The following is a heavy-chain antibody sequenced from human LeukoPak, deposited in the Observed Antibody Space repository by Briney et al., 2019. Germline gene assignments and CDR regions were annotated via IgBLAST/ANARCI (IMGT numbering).Heavy chain of an antibody. D-gene: IGHD4-17*01. Sequence: SETLSLTCIVSGGSISSGDYYWTWIRQPPGKGLEWIGYIYHSGNTYYNQSLKSRVTISVDTSKNQFSLKLSSVTAADTAVYYCARGRADYGEKFDPWGQGTLVTVSS. V-gene: IGHV4-30-4*01. CDR1: GGSISSGDYY. CDR2: IYHSGNT. J-gene: IGHJ5*02. CDR3: ARGRADYGEKFDP.